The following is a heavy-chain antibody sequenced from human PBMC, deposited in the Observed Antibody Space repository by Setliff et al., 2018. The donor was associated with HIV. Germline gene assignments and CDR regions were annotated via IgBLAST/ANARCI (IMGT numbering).Heavy chain of an antibody. V-gene: IGHV4-59*08. CDR1: GGSISSYY. CDR3: ARHLRPRGVAVSDAFDI. Sequence: SETLSLTCSVAGGSISSYYWSWIRQPPGKGLECIGYIYSSGSTNYNPSLKSRVTISVDTSKNQLSLKLRSVTAADAAVYYCARHLRPRGVAVSDAFDIWGQGAMVTVSS. D-gene: IGHD2-15*01. J-gene: IGHJ3*02. CDR2: IYSSGST.